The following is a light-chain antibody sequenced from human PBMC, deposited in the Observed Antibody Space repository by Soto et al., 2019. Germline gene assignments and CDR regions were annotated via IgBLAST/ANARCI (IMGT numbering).Light chain of an antibody. V-gene: IGKV3-20*01. CDR1: QSVSSSY. Sequence: EIVLMQSPGTLSLTPGERATLSCRASQSVSSSYLAWYQQKPGQAPRLLIFGASSRATGIPDRFSGSGSGTDFTLTISRLEPEDFATYYCQHLAGTFGQGTKLA. CDR2: GAS. CDR3: QHLAGT. J-gene: IGKJ2*01.